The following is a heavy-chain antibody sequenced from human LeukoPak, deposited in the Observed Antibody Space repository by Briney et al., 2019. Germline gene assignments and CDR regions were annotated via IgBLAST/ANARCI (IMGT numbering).Heavy chain of an antibody. CDR1: GGSFSGYY. CDR2: INHSGST. J-gene: IGHJ3*02. Sequence: SETLSLTCAVYGGSFSGYYWSWIRQPPGKGLEWSGEINHSGSTNYNPSLKSRVTISVDTSKNQFSLKLSSVTAADTAVYYCAREAPDCTNGVCYIRDAFDIWGQGTMVTVSS. D-gene: IGHD2-8*01. CDR3: AREAPDCTNGVCYIRDAFDI. V-gene: IGHV4-34*01.